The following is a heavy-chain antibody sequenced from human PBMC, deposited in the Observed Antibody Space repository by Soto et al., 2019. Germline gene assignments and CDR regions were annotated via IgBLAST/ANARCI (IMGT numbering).Heavy chain of an antibody. CDR3: ARARYCSSTSCLRHFDY. Sequence: SVKVSCKASGGTFSSYAISWVRQAPGQGLEWMGGIIPILGTANYAQKFQGRVTITADESTSTAYMELSGLRSEDTAVYYCARARYCSSTSCLRHFDYWGQGTLVTVSS. CDR1: GGTFSSYA. J-gene: IGHJ4*02. V-gene: IGHV1-69*13. D-gene: IGHD2-2*01. CDR2: IIPILGTA.